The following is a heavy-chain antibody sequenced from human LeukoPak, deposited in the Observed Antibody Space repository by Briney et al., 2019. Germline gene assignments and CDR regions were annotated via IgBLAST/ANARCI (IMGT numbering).Heavy chain of an antibody. V-gene: IGHV3-9*01. D-gene: IGHD3-10*01. CDR2: ISWNGGVI. CDR1: GFKFGDYA. Sequence: PGRSLRLSCAASGFKFGDYAMHWVRQAPGKGLEWVSGISWNGGVIDYADSVKGRFTISRDNAKNSLFLQMNSLRVEDTALYYCAKVRPPGSYYNLAIEYWVQGTLVTVST. J-gene: IGHJ4*02. CDR3: AKVRPPGSYYNLAIEY.